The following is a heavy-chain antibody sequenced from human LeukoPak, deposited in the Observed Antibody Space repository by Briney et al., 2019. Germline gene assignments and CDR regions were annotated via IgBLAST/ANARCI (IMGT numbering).Heavy chain of an antibody. CDR1: GGSISSYY. J-gene: IGHJ4*02. Sequence: PSETLSLTCTVSGGSISSYYWSWIRQPPGKGLEWIGYIYYSGSTNYNPSLKSRVTISVDTSENQFSLKLSSVTAADTAVYYCARASSSSWPYFDYWGQGTLVTVSS. V-gene: IGHV4-59*01. CDR2: IYYSGST. CDR3: ARASSSSWPYFDY. D-gene: IGHD6-13*01.